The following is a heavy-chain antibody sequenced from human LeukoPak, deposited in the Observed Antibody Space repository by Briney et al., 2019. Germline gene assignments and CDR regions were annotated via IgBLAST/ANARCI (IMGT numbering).Heavy chain of an antibody. V-gene: IGHV1-46*01. D-gene: IGHD2-21*02. CDR1: GYTVTSYY. Sequence: ASVKVSCKASGYTVTSYYMHWVRQAPGQGLEWMGILNPSGGSTSYAQKFQGRATLTRATSTSTVYMELSSLRSEDTAVYYCAKDLCGGDCYAYDYWGQGTLVTVSS. CDR2: LNPSGGST. CDR3: AKDLCGGDCYAYDY. J-gene: IGHJ4*02.